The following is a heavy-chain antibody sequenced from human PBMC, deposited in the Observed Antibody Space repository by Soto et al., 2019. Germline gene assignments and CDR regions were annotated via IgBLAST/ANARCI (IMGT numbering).Heavy chain of an antibody. J-gene: IGHJ5*02. CDR2: MSYDGTKE. CDR3: LGWFDP. CDR1: GFTLTTYG. Sequence: GGSLRLSCAASGFTLTTYGMHWVRQAPGKGLEWVAAMSYDGTKEYYADSVKGRFTISRDSSRNTLFLQLNSLRAEDTAVYYRLGWFDPWGQGTLVTVSS. V-gene: IGHV3-30*03.